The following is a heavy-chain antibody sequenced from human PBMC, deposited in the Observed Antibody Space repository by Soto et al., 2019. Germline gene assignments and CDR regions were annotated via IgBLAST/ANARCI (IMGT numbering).Heavy chain of an antibody. Sequence: GGSLRLSCAASGFSLSTYWMSWVRQAPGKGLEWVANIKEDGSAKYYVDSVKGRFTVSRDNAKNSLYLQMNSLRAEDTAVYYCVRMPYDQWGQGTLVTVSS. D-gene: IGHD2-2*01. J-gene: IGHJ4*02. CDR3: VRMPYDQ. V-gene: IGHV3-7*01. CDR1: GFSLSTYW. CDR2: IKEDGSAK.